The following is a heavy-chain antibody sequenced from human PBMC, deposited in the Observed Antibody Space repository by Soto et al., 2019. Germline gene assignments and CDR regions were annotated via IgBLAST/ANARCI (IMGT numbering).Heavy chain of an antibody. D-gene: IGHD6-19*01. CDR2: IYYSGST. Sequence: QVQLQESGPGLVKPSQTLSLTCTVSGGSISSGDYYWSWIRQPPGKGLEWIGYIYYSGSTYYNPSLKSRLTLSVDPSKNQFSLKLSSVTAADTAVYYCARSIAVAGGDFDYWGQGTLVTVSS. J-gene: IGHJ4*02. CDR1: GGSISSGDYY. CDR3: ARSIAVAGGDFDY. V-gene: IGHV4-30-4*01.